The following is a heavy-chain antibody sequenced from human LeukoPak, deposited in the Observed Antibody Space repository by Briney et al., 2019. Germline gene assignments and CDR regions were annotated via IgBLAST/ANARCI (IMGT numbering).Heavy chain of an antibody. CDR2: IYSGGST. V-gene: IGHV3-53*01. CDR1: GFTVSSNY. D-gene: IGHD6-13*01. CDR3: ARGKSSSWSYYYYYMDV. J-gene: IGHJ6*03. Sequence: GGSLRLSCAASGFTVSSNYMSWVRQAPGKELEWVSVIYSGGSTYYADSVKGRFTISRDNSKNTLYLQMNSLRAEDTALYYCARGKSSSWSYYYYYMDVWGKGTTVTVSS.